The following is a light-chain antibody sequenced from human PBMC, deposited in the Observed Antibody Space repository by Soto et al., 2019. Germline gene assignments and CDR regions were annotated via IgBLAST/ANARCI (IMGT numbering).Light chain of an antibody. Sequence: QSVLTQPPSASGTPGQRVTISSSGTSSNIGTNAVNWYQHLPGTAPKLLIYSDNQRPSGVPDRFSGSRSGTSASLAISGLQSEDEADYYCAAWDDSLNGPVFGGGTKVTVL. J-gene: IGLJ3*02. CDR2: SDN. CDR3: AAWDDSLNGPV. V-gene: IGLV1-44*01. CDR1: SSNIGTNA.